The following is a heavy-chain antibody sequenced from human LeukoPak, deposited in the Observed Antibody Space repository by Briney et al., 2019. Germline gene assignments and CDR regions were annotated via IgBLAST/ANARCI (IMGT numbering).Heavy chain of an antibody. D-gene: IGHD5-18*01. V-gene: IGHV6-1*01. CDR1: GDSVSSNSAA. CDR3: AREIQQTTGNDYYYGMDV. CDR2: TYYRSKWYN. Sequence: SQTLSLTCAISGDSVSSNSAAWNWIRQSPSRGLEWLGRTYYRSKWYNDYAVSVKSRITINPDTSKNQFSLQLNSVTPEDTAVYYCAREIQQTTGNDYYYGMDVWGQGTTVTVSS. J-gene: IGHJ6*02.